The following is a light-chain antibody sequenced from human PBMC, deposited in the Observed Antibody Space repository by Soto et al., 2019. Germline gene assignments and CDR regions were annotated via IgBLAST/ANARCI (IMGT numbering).Light chain of an antibody. CDR1: QSVSSSY. V-gene: IGKV3-20*01. Sequence: EIVLTQSPGTLSLSPGERATLSCRASQSVSSSYLAWYQQKPGQAPRLLIYGASSRATGIPDRFSGSGSGTDFTLTISRLEPEDFAVYYCQQYGSSPWTFVQATKVEIK. CDR2: GAS. J-gene: IGKJ1*01. CDR3: QQYGSSPWT.